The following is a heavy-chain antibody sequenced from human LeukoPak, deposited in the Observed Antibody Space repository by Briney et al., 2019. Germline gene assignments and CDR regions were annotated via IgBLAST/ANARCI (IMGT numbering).Heavy chain of an antibody. J-gene: IGHJ3*02. CDR1: GGSISSYY. D-gene: IGHD3-10*01. Sequence: SETLSLTCTVSGGSISSYYWSWTRQPPGKGLEWIGYIYYSGSTNYNPSLKSRVTISVDTSKNQFSLKLGSVTAADTAVYYCARAALSNYYGSGTHPYAFDIWGQGTMVTVSS. CDR2: IYYSGST. V-gene: IGHV4-59*01. CDR3: ARAALSNYYGSGTHPYAFDI.